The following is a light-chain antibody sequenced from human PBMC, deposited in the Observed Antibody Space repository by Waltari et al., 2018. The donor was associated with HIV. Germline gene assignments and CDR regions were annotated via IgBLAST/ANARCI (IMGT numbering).Light chain of an antibody. J-gene: IGLJ1*01. CDR3: NSRDSSGNHRL. CDR2: GKN. V-gene: IGLV3-19*01. CDR1: SLRSSY. Sequence: SSELTQDPAVSVALGQTVRITCQGDSLRSSYASWYQQKPGQAPVLVVFGKNNQPSGIPDRFSGSSSGNTASLTITGAQAEDEADYYCNSRDSSGNHRLFGTGTKVTVL.